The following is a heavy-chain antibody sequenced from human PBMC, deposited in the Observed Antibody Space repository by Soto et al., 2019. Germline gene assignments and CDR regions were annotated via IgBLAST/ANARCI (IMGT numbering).Heavy chain of an antibody. CDR2: IFHDGTA. CDR3: ARLVYDTRLNYMYFDF. D-gene: IGHD2-8*01. CDR1: AGWSMGGDW. Sequence: SVTRSEDCAVSAGWSMGGDWWTWVSKTPQRGLEYIGEIFHDGTANYYPSFERRVAISVDTSKNQFSLKLTSVTAADTAIYFCARLVYDTRLNYMYFDFWGQGDLVSVSS. V-gene: IGHV4-4*02. J-gene: IGHJ4*02.